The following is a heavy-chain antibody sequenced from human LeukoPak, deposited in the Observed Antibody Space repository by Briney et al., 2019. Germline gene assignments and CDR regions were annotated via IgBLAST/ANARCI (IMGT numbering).Heavy chain of an antibody. J-gene: IGHJ4*02. D-gene: IGHD5-12*01. CDR3: ARVRATFSPHFDN. V-gene: IGHV3-74*01. Sequence: GGSLRLSCAASGFTFSSYWMHWVRQAPGKGLMWVSRINSDGTITNYADSVKGRFTISRDNAKNTLYLQMNSLRAEDTAVYYCARVRATFSPHFDNWGQGTLVTVSS. CDR2: INSDGTIT. CDR1: GFTFSSYW.